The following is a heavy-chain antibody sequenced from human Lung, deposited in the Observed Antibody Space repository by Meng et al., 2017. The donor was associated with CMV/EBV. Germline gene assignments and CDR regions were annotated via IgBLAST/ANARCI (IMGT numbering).Heavy chain of an antibody. Sequence: ASVKVSCKASGYTFTGYYMHWVRQAPGQGLEWMGWINPNSGGTNYAQKFQGRVTMTRDTSISTAYMELSSLRSDDTAVYYCARGVAAAPTIYYFDYWGQGTLVTVSS. CDR1: GYTFTGYY. V-gene: IGHV1-2*02. CDR3: ARGVAAAPTIYYFDY. D-gene: IGHD6-13*01. CDR2: INPNSGGT. J-gene: IGHJ4*02.